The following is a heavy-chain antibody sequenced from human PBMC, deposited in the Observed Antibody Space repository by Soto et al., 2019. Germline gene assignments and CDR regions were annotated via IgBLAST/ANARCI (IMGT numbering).Heavy chain of an antibody. CDR3: AREANCGADCYSPAEYSQH. CDR1: GYTFSNYG. CDR2: ISAYNGKT. J-gene: IGHJ1*01. V-gene: IGHV1-18*04. Sequence: QVQLVQSGAEVKKPGASVKVSCKASGYTFSNYGISWVRQAPGQGLEWMGWISAYNGKTYDAERLKGRVTRTTDTSTSTAYMELRSLRSDATAVYYCAREANCGADCYSPAEYSQHWGQGTLVTVSS. D-gene: IGHD2-21*02.